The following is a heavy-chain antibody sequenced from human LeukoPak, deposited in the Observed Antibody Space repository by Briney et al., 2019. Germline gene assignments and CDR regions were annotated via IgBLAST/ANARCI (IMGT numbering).Heavy chain of an antibody. V-gene: IGHV3-23*01. CDR2: ISGSDGST. CDR1: GFTFSNYA. J-gene: IGHJ4*02. D-gene: IGHD2-15*01. CDR3: AKGSGGSCHSATDY. Sequence: GGSLRLSCTASGFTFSNYAMSWVRQAPGKGLEWVSTISGSDGSTYYADSVKGRFTISRDNSRNTLYLQMNSLRVEDTAIYYCAKGSGGSCHSATDYWGQGTLVTVSS.